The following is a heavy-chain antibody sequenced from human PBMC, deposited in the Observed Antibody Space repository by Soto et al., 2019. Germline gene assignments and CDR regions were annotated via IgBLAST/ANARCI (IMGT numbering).Heavy chain of an antibody. CDR3: ASDIVLAPAATYYGMDV. V-gene: IGHV3-30-3*01. CDR2: ISYDGSNK. J-gene: IGHJ6*02. Sequence: QVQLVESGGGVVQPGRSLRLSCAASGFTFSSYAMHWVRQAPGKGLEWVAVISYDGSNKYYADSVKGRFTISRDNSKNTLYLQMNSLRAEDTAVYYCASDIVLAPAATYYGMDVWGQGTTVTVSS. D-gene: IGHD2-2*01. CDR1: GFTFSSYA.